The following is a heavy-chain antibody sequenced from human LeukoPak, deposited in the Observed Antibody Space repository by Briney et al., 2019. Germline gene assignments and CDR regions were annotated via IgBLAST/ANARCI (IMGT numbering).Heavy chain of an antibody. CDR3: AKDLFGPGTYFDY. CDR2: VSGGGDVT. J-gene: IGHJ4*02. CDR1: GFTFNTYA. V-gene: IGHV3-23*01. D-gene: IGHD3-10*01. Sequence: GSLRLSCAASGFTFNTYAMSWVRQAPGKGLEXXSTVSGGGDVTHYADSVKGRFTVSRDNSKSTVYLQMDNLRAEDAAVYYCAKDLFGPGTYFDYWGQGALVTVSS.